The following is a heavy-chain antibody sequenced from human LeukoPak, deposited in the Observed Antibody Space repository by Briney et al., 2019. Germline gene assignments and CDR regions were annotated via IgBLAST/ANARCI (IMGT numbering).Heavy chain of an antibody. Sequence: SGGSLRLSCAASGFTFSSYWMSWVRQAPGKGLERVANIKQDGSEKYYVDSVKGRFTISRDNAKNSLYLQMNSLRAEDTAVYYCAKEIPKVRDFITLDHWGQGMLVFVSS. CDR2: IKQDGSEK. CDR1: GFTFSSYW. D-gene: IGHD3-10*01. CDR3: AKEIPKVRDFITLDH. V-gene: IGHV3-7*03. J-gene: IGHJ4*02.